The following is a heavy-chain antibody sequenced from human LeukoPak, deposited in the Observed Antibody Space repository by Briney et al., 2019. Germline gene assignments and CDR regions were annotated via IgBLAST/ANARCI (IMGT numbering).Heavy chain of an antibody. CDR3: TRLTTVVTPHSGDY. D-gene: IGHD4-23*01. CDR1: GFTFSGSA. V-gene: IGHV3-73*01. Sequence: GGSLRLSCAASGFTFSGSAMHWVRKASGKGLEWVGRIRRKANSYATAYAASVKGRFTISRDDSKNTAYLQMNSLKTEDTAVYYCTRLTTVVTPHSGDYWGQGTLVTVSS. J-gene: IGHJ4*02. CDR2: IRRKANSYAT.